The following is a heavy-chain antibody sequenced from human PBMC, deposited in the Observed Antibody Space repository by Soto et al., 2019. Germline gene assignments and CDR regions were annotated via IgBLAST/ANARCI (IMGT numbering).Heavy chain of an antibody. CDR3: ARDTRVGGAYGLDV. V-gene: IGHV1-18*01. J-gene: IGHJ6*02. CDR1: GYTFDRYG. Sequence: QLQLMQSGAEVKKPGASVTVSCQASGYTFDRYGISWVRQAPGQGLEWLGWISGDTGKTSEANNLRGRLAMPMNAPTSKASMQLGSLASNDTAVYYCARDTRVGGAYGLDVWGQGTTVIVS. D-gene: IGHD1-1*01. CDR2: ISGDTGKT.